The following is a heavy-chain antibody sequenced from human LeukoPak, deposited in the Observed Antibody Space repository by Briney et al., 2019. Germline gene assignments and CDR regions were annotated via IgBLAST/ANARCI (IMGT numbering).Heavy chain of an antibody. CDR3: ARDPAAAGDNWFDP. CDR2: INHSGST. CDR1: GGSFSGYY. J-gene: IGHJ5*02. D-gene: IGHD6-13*01. V-gene: IGHV4-34*01. Sequence: PSETLSLTCAVYGGSFSGYYWSWIRQPPGKGLEWIGEINHSGSTNYNPSLKSRVTISVDTSKNQFSLKLSSVTAADTAVYYCARDPAAAGDNWFDPWGQGTLVTVSS.